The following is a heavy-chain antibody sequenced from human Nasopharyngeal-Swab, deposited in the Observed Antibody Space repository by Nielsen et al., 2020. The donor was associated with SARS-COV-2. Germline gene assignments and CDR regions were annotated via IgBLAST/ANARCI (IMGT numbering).Heavy chain of an antibody. CDR1: GFTFSSFA. Sequence: GESLKISCAASGFTFSSFAMSWVRQAPGKGLEWVSSISVSGGITYYTDSVKGRFTISRDNSKNTLYLQMNSLRAEDSAVYYCAKEGYSSGWYYPYYFDYWGQGTLVTVSS. CDR2: ISVSGGIT. D-gene: IGHD6-19*01. CDR3: AKEGYSSGWYYPYYFDY. J-gene: IGHJ4*02. V-gene: IGHV3-23*01.